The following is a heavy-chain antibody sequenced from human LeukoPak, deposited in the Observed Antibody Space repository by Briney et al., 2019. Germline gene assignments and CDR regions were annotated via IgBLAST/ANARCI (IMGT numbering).Heavy chain of an antibody. CDR3: ASTIGGRRPEYFQH. J-gene: IGHJ1*01. V-gene: IGHV1-69*13. CDR1: GGTFSSYA. Sequence: ASVKVSCKASGGTFSSYAISWVQQAPGQGLEWMGGIIPIFGTANYAQKFQGRVTITADESTSTAYIELSSLRSEDTAVYYCASTIGGRRPEYFQHWGQGTLVTVSS. CDR2: IIPIFGTA. D-gene: IGHD3-10*01.